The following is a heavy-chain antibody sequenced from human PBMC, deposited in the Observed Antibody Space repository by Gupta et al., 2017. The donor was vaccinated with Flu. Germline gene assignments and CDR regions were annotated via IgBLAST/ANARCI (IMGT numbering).Heavy chain of an antibody. CDR2: ISGSGGST. Sequence: EVQLLESGGGLVQPGGSLRLSCAASGFTFSSYAMSWVRQAPGKGLEWVSAISGSGGSTYYADSVKGRFTISRDNSKNTLYLQMNSLRAEDTAVYYCAKMIPRGVRGLYYYGMDVWGQGTTVTVSS. CDR3: AKMIPRGVRGLYYYGMDV. D-gene: IGHD3-10*01. J-gene: IGHJ6*02. V-gene: IGHV3-23*01. CDR1: GFTFSSYA.